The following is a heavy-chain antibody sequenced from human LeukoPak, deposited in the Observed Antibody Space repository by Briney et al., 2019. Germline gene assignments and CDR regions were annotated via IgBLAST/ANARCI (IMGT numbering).Heavy chain of an antibody. CDR2: IKSKTDDGTT. J-gene: IGHJ4*02. D-gene: IGHD3-9*01. Sequence: PGGSLRLSCAASGFTFSNDWMSWVRQAPGKGLEWVGCIKSKTDDGTTDYAAPVKGRFTISRDDSKNTLYLQMNSLNTGDTAVYYCTTLDVPGWGQGTLVTVSS. CDR1: GFTFSNDW. CDR3: TTLDVPG. V-gene: IGHV3-15*01.